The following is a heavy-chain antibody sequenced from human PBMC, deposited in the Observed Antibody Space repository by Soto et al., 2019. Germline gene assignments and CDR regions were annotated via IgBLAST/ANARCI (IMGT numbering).Heavy chain of an antibody. CDR2: IDPSDSQT. D-gene: IGHD3-22*01. V-gene: IGHV5-10-1*01. CDR1: GYSFAGDW. CDR3: ARQIYDSDTGPNFQYYFDS. Sequence: VESVKISCNGSGYSFAGDWITWVRQKPWKGLEWMGRIDPSDSQTYYSPSFRGHVTISVTKSITTVFLQWSGLRASDTAMYYCARQIYDSDTGPNFQYYFDSWGQGTPVTVSS. J-gene: IGHJ4*02.